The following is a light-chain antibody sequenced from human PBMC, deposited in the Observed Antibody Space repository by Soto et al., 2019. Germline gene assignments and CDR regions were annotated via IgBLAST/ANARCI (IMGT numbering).Light chain of an antibody. CDR1: DGHNNYA. Sequence: QLVLIQSPSASASLGASVNLTCTLSDGHNNYAIAWHQQQPERGPRFLMTLNSDGSHKKGDRIPDRFSASSSGAERYLTISSLQSEDEADYYCQTWGSGIHVVFGGGTKLTVL. J-gene: IGLJ2*01. CDR3: QTWGSGIHVV. CDR2: LNSDGSH. V-gene: IGLV4-69*01.